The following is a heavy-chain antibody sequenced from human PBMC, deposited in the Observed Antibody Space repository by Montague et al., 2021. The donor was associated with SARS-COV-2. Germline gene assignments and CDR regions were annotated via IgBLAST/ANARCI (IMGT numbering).Heavy chain of an antibody. Sequence: SETLSLTCTVSGGPVSSRSYYWGWIRQPPGKRLEWIGTIFYTGNTYYNPSLKSRITISIDRSKNQFSLKLTSVTAADTSLYYCARHPGSPKDAFDIWGQGTMVTVSS. CDR1: GGPVSSRSYY. CDR3: ARHPGSPKDAFDI. J-gene: IGHJ3*02. V-gene: IGHV4-39*01. CDR2: IFYTGNT.